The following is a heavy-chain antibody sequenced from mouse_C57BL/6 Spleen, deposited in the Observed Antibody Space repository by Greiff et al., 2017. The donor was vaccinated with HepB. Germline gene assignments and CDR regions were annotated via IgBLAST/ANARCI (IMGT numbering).Heavy chain of an antibody. Sequence: QVQLQQPGAELVKPGASVKLSCKASGYTFTSYWMHWVKQRPGQGLEWIGMIHPNSGSTNYNEKFKSKATLTVDKSSSTAYMQLSSLTSEDYAVYYCAVTGTDWYFDVWGTGTTVTVSS. V-gene: IGHV1-64*01. J-gene: IGHJ1*03. CDR1: GYTFTSYW. D-gene: IGHD4-1*01. CDR2: IHPNSGST. CDR3: AVTGTDWYFDV.